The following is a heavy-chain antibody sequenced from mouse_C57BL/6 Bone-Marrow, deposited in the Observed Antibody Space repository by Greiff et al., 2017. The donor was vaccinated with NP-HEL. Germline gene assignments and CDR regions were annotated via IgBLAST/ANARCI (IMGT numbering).Heavy chain of an antibody. CDR2: ISNGGGST. CDR3: ARQDYYGSSSY. CDR1: GFTFSDYY. Sequence: EVKLVESGGGLVQPGGSLKLSCAASGFTFSDYYMSWVRQTPEKRLEWVAYISNGGGSTYYPDTVKGRFTISRYNAKNTLYLQMSRLKSEDTAMYYCARQDYYGSSSYWGQGTLVTVSA. J-gene: IGHJ3*01. V-gene: IGHV5-12*01. D-gene: IGHD1-1*01.